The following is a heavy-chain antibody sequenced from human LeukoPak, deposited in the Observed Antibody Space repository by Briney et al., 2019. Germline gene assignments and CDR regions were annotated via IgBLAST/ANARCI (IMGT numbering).Heavy chain of an antibody. CDR2: ISYDGSNK. Sequence: PGRSLRLSCAASGFTFSSYAMSWVRQAPGKGLEWVAVISYDGSNKYYADSVKGRFTISRDNAKNSLYLQMNSLRAEDTAVYYCARVSSGQWLDLDYWGQGTLVTVSS. CDR1: GFTFSSYA. J-gene: IGHJ4*02. CDR3: ARVSSGQWLDLDY. D-gene: IGHD6-19*01. V-gene: IGHV3-30*03.